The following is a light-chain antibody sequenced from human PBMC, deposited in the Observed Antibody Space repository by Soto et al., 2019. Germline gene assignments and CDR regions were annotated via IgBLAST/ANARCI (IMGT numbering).Light chain of an antibody. CDR2: SAS. V-gene: IGKV1-12*01. CDR1: ERIGSW. Sequence: DVQMTQTPSSVSASVGDRVTITCRASERIGSWLAWYQQKPGKAPKRLIYSASNLQGEVPSRFSGSGSETDFALTISSLQPEDFATYYCQQTYSFPHTFGQGTKVEIK. CDR3: QQTYSFPHT. J-gene: IGKJ2*01.